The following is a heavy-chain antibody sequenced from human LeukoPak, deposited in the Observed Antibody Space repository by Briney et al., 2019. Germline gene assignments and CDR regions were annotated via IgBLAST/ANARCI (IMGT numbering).Heavy chain of an antibody. D-gene: IGHD3-9*01. V-gene: IGHV3-64*01. CDR3: ARFGPSAGLTGYPYFDY. CDR2: ISSNGGST. J-gene: IGHJ4*02. Sequence: GGSLRLSCAASGFTFSSYAMHWVRQAPGKGLEYVSAISSNGGSTYYANSVKGRFTISRDNSKNTLYLQMGSLRAEDMAVYYCARFGPSAGLTGYPYFDYWGQGTLVTVSS. CDR1: GFTFSSYA.